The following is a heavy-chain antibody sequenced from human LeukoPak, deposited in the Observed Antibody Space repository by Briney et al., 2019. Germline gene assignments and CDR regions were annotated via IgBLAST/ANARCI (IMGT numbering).Heavy chain of an antibody. J-gene: IGHJ4*02. CDR1: GFIFSNYW. CDR2: ISTDGSST. V-gene: IGHV3-74*01. D-gene: IGHD6-19*01. CDR3: ARRVRSTGWYIFDF. Sequence: GGSLRLSCAASGFIFSNYWMHWVRQVPGKGLVWVSRISTDGSSTSYADSVKGRFTIPRDNAKNTLYLQMNSPRVEDTAVYYCARRVRSTGWYIFDFWGQGTLVTVSP.